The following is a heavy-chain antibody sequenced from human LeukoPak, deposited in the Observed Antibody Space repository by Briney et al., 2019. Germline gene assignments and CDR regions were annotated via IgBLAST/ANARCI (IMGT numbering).Heavy chain of an antibody. CDR1: GFSFSTYA. J-gene: IGHJ4*02. Sequence: GGSLRLSCAASGFSFSTYAMNWVRQAPGKGLEWVSAISGSDDSTYYAESVKGRFTISRDNSKNTLLLQMNSLRVEDTAVYYCARVIDYWGQGTLVTVSS. CDR2: ISGSDDST. CDR3: ARVIDY. V-gene: IGHV3-23*01. D-gene: IGHD4-23*01.